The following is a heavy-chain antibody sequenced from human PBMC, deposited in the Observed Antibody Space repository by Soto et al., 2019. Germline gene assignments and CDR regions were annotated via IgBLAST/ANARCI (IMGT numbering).Heavy chain of an antibody. CDR1: GYTFTGYY. CDR2: INPNSGGT. D-gene: IGHD3-10*01. V-gene: IGHV1-2*04. J-gene: IGHJ4*02. Sequence: ASVQVSCKASGYTFTGYYMHWVRQAPGQGLEWMGWINPNSGGTNYAQKFQDWVTMTRDTSISTAYMELSSLRSEDTAVYYCAAWFYGSGSYLYSDYWGQGTLVTVSS. CDR3: AAWFYGSGSYLYSDY.